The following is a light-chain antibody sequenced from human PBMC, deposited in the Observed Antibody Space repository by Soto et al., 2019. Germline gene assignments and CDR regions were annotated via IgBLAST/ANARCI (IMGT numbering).Light chain of an antibody. CDR2: WAS. V-gene: IGKV4-1*01. J-gene: IGKJ4*01. Sequence: DIVMTQSPDSLAVSLGERATINCKSSQSVLYSSNNKNYLAWYQQKPGQPPKFLINWASTRESGVPDRFSGSGSGTDFTLTISSLQAEDVAVYYCQQYYSTPLTFGGGTKVEIK. CDR1: QSVLYSSNNKNY. CDR3: QQYYSTPLT.